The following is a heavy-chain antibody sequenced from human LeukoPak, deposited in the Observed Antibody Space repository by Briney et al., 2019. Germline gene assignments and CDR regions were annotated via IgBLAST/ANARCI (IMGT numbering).Heavy chain of an antibody. V-gene: IGHV4-59*01. CDR2: IYYNGHT. CDR1: GHSISSGYH. D-gene: IGHD1/OR15-1a*01. J-gene: IGHJ4*02. CDR3: ARDRHWTNDWVFDY. Sequence: SSETLSLTCSVSGHSISSGYHWDWIRQPPGKGLEWIGYIYYNGHTDYNPSLRGRVTISVHTSKNQFSLKLSSVTAADTAVYYCARDRHWTNDWVFDYWGQGTLVTVSS.